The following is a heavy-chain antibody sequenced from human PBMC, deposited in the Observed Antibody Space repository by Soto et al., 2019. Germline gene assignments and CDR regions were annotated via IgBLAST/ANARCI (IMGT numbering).Heavy chain of an antibody. Sequence: QVPLVQSGAEVKKPGSSVKVSCKASGGTFSSNTISWVRQAPGQGLEWMGRIIPILDIVNYAQKFQGRVTITADKSTSTAYMELSSLRSEDTAVYYCARATRGYSGYDYYFDYWGQGTLVTVSS. CDR1: GGTFSSNT. CDR2: IIPILDIV. D-gene: IGHD5-12*01. J-gene: IGHJ4*02. V-gene: IGHV1-69*02. CDR3: ARATRGYSGYDYYFDY.